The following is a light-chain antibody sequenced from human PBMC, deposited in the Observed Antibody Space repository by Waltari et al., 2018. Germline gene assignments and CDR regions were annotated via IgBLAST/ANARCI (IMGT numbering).Light chain of an antibody. CDR1: ESVSKF. CDR2: HAS. J-gene: IGKJ1*01. Sequence: EIVLTQSPGTLSLSPGEGATLSCRASESVSKFLAWYQQKPGQAPRLLIYHASNRASGIPDRFSGSGFGTDFSLTISRLEPEDVAVYYCQKYESLPATFGQGTKVEIK. CDR3: QKYESLPAT. V-gene: IGKV3-20*01.